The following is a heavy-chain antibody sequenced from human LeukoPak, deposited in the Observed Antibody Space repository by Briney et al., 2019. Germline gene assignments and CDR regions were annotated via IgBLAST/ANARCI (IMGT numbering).Heavy chain of an antibody. Sequence: PGGSLRLSCAASGFPFSGSAMHWVRQASGKGLEWVGRIRSKANSYATAYAASVKGRFTISRDDSKNTAYLQMNSLKTEDTAVYYCTRPYLGELSFFDYWGQGTLVTVSS. D-gene: IGHD3-16*02. V-gene: IGHV3-73*01. CDR2: IRSKANSYAT. CDR1: GFPFSGSA. CDR3: TRPYLGELSFFDY. J-gene: IGHJ4*02.